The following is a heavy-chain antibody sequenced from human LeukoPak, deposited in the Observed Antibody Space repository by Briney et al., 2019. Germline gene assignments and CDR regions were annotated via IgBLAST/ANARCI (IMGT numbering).Heavy chain of an antibody. D-gene: IGHD1-26*01. Sequence: GGSPRLSCAASGFTFDDYAMLWARHAPGKGVEWVSVISWNGGRIGYADSAQGRFTISRDNAKNSLYLQMNSLRAEDTALYYCARVKGAVFFVYWGQGTLVTVSS. V-gene: IGHV3-9*01. CDR2: ISWNGGRI. CDR3: ARVKGAVFFVY. J-gene: IGHJ4*02. CDR1: GFTFDDYA.